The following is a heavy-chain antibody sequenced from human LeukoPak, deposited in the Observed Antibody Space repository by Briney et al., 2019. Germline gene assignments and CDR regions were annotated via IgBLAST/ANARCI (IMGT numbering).Heavy chain of an antibody. J-gene: IGHJ3*02. D-gene: IGHD2/OR15-2a*01. Sequence: GASVTVSFKASGYTFSGYYMHWVRQAPGQGLEWMGWINPDSGGTNNAQKFQGRVTMTRDTSISTAYMELSRLRSDDTAVYYCARTFYDTLDSDAFEIWGQGTMVIVSS. CDR1: GYTFSGYY. CDR2: INPDSGGT. V-gene: IGHV1-2*02. CDR3: ARTFYDTLDSDAFEI.